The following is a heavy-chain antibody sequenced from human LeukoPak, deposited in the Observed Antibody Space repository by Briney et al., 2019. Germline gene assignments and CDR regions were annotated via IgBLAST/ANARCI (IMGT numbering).Heavy chain of an antibody. CDR3: AKDPNRQVVPDY. D-gene: IGHD6-13*01. CDR1: EFTFSSYA. V-gene: IGHV3-23*01. Sequence: GGSLRLSCEASEFTFSSYAMTWVRQTPGKGLEWVSTISSGGGATYYADSVKGRFTISRDNSKNTLYLQMNSLRAEDTAVYYCAKDPNRQVVPDYWGQGTLVTVSS. J-gene: IGHJ4*02. CDR2: ISSGGGAT.